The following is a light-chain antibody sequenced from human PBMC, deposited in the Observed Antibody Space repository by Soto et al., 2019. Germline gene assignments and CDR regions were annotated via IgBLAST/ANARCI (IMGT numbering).Light chain of an antibody. CDR2: EAS. Sequence: DILMTHSPATLSLSLLDIATISFRSSQSVILYLAWYQQKPGQAPKLLIYEASSIDDGIPARFSGSASGTDFTLTISSLEPEDFATYYCLNDDTSPRAFGQGTKVDIK. CDR3: LNDDTSPRA. V-gene: IGKV3-11*01. J-gene: IGKJ1*01. CDR1: QSVILY.